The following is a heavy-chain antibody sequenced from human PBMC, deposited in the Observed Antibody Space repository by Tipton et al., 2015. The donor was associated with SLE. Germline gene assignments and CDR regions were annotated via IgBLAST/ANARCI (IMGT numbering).Heavy chain of an antibody. V-gene: IGHV3-49*03. CDR3: TKNRIVVVPAAPSDQDYYYMDV. J-gene: IGHJ6*03. CDR2: IRYEAYGGTT. CDR1: GFTFGDYA. D-gene: IGHD2-2*01. Sequence: SLRLSCLASGFTFGDYAMSWFRQAPGKGLEWVGFIRYEAYGGTTEYAASVKGRFKISRDDSKSIAYLQMNSLKSEDTAVYYCTKNRIVVVPAAPSDQDYYYMDVWGKGTTVTVSS.